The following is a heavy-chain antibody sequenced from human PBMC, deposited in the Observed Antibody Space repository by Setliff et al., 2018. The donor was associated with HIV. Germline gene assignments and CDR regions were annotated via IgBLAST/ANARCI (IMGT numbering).Heavy chain of an antibody. V-gene: IGHV1-69*13. CDR3: ARPIRAAAGNDAFHV. J-gene: IGHJ3*01. D-gene: IGHD6-13*01. CDR2: FIPIFGTA. CDR1: GGTFSSYA. Sequence: VASVKVSCKASGGTFSSYAISWVRQAPGQGLEWMGGFIPIFGTANYAQKFLCRVTITADESTSTAYMELSSLRSEDSAVYFCARPIRAAAGNDAFHVWGQGTMVTVSS.